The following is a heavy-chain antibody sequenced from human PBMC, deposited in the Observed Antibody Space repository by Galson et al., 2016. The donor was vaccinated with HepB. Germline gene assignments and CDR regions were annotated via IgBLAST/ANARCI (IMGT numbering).Heavy chain of an antibody. Sequence: SVKVSCKASGGTFNSYAISWVRQAPGQGLEWMGGIIPILGTAKYAQKFQGRVTITADQSTRAAYMEVSSLTSEDTALYYCARGAHWGSWYGMDVWGQGTTVTVSS. CDR1: GGTFNSYA. V-gene: IGHV1-69*10. CDR3: ARGAHWGSWYGMDV. J-gene: IGHJ6*02. D-gene: IGHD7-27*01. CDR2: IIPILGTA.